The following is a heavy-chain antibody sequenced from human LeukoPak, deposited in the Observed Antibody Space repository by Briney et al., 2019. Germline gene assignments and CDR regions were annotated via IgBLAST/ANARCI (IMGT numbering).Heavy chain of an antibody. CDR3: ASGGFFWGFTK. CDR2: MNPNSGNT. V-gene: IGHV1-8*02. D-gene: IGHD3-16*01. J-gene: IGHJ4*02. CDR1: GYTFTGYN. Sequence: ASVKVSCKASGYTFTGYNMHWVRQATGQGLEWMGWMNPNSGNTGYAQKFQGRVTMTRNTSISTAYMELSSLRSEDTAVYYCASGGFFWGFTKWGQGTLVTVSS.